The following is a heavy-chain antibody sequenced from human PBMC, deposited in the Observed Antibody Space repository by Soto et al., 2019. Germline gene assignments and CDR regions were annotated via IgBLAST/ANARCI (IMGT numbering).Heavy chain of an antibody. Sequence: SETLSLTCTVSGGSISSYYWSWIRQPPGKGLEWIGYIYYSGSTNYNPSLKSRVTISVDTSKNQFSLKLSSVTAADTAVYYCASIPCGGGSCYENGWFDLWRQGTLVTLSS. CDR2: IYYSGST. V-gene: IGHV4-59*01. J-gene: IGHJ5*02. CDR1: GGSISSYY. D-gene: IGHD2-15*01. CDR3: ASIPCGGGSCYENGWFDL.